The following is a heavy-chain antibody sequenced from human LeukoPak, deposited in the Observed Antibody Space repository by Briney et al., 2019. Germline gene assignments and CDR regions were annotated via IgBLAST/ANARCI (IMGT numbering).Heavy chain of an antibody. J-gene: IGHJ3*02. CDR1: GYTFPSYG. Sequence: ASVKVSCKASGYTFPSYGISWVRQSPGQGLEWMGWISAYNGNTNYAQKLQGRVTMTTDTSTSTAYMELRSLRSDDTAVYYCARGRRGYSYGKNAFDIWGQGTMVTVSS. D-gene: IGHD5-18*01. V-gene: IGHV1-18*01. CDR2: ISAYNGNT. CDR3: ARGRRGYSYGKNAFDI.